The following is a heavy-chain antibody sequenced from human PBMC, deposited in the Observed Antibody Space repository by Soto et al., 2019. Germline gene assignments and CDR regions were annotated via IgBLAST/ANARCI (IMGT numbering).Heavy chain of an antibody. D-gene: IGHD3-3*02. V-gene: IGHV1-69*06. J-gene: IGHJ5*02. CDR1: GGSFSTYG. CDR2: IIPILRSA. CDR3: ARDGISNSFDH. Sequence: QVQLVQSGAEVKKPGSSVKVSCKASGGSFSTYGISWVRQAPGQGLEWMGRIIPILRSAHYTQKLQGRVTITADRSTSIVYMELSSLRSEDTAVYYCARDGISNSFDHWGQGTLVTVSS.